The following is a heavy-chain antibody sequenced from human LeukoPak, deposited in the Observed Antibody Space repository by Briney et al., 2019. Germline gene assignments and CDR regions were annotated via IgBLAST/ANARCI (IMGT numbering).Heavy chain of an antibody. CDR1: GFTFSDYY. D-gene: IGHD3-16*01. CDR2: ISSSGSTI. Sequence: KSGGSLRLSCAASGFTFSDYYMSWIRQAPGKGLGWVSYISSSGSTIYYADSVKGRFTISRDNAKNSLYLQMNSLRAEDTAVYYCARRNWVGVGELHIDDWGKGTTVTVSS. CDR3: ARRNWVGVGELHIDD. V-gene: IGHV3-11*01. J-gene: IGHJ6*03.